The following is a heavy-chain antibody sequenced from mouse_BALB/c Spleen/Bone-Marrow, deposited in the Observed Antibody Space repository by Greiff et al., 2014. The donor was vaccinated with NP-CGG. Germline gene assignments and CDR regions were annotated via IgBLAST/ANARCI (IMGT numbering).Heavy chain of an antibody. J-gene: IGHJ2*01. D-gene: IGHD1-1*01. Sequence: SGAELVRPGASVKLSCTASGFNIKDTYMHWVKQRPEQGLEWIGRIDPANGNTKYDPKFQGKATITADTSSNTAYLQLSSLTSEDTAVYYGARYYYGSSYFDCWGQGTTLTVSS. CDR2: IDPANGNT. CDR1: GFNIKDTY. CDR3: ARYYYGSSYFDC. V-gene: IGHV14-3*02.